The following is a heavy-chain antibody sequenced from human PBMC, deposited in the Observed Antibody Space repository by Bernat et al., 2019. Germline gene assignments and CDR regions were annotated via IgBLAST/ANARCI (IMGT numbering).Heavy chain of an antibody. CDR1: GFTFSSYA. J-gene: IGHJ4*02. CDR2: ISYDGSNK. D-gene: IGHD3-10*01. V-gene: IGHV3-30-3*01. CDR3: ARDRVGAAMVRGLLDY. Sequence: QVQLVESGGGVVQPGRSLRLSCAASGFTFSSYAMHWVCQAPGKGLEWVAVISYDGSNKYYADSVKGRFTISRDNSKNTLYLQMNSLRAEDTAVYYCARDRVGAAMVRGLLDYWGQGTLVTVSS.